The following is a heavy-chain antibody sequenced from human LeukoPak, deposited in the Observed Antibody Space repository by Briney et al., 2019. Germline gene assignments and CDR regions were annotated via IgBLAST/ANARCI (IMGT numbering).Heavy chain of an antibody. D-gene: IGHD1-26*01. J-gene: IGHJ3*02. CDR3: AKTKVGAHPRGPDAFDI. Sequence: GGSLRLSCAASGFTFSSYAMSWVRQAPGKGLEWVSAISGSGGSTYYADSVKGRFTISRDNSKNTLYLQMNSLRAEDTAVYYCAKTKVGAHPRGPDAFDIWGQGTMVTVSS. CDR1: GFTFSSYA. CDR2: ISGSGGST. V-gene: IGHV3-23*01.